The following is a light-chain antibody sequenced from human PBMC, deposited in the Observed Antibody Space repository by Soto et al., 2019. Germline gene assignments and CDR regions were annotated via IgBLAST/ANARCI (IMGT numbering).Light chain of an antibody. CDR2: EVG. CDR3: QSYDSTLSDRYV. CDR1: TSDFGGYNY. Sequence: QSALTQPASVSGSPGQSITISCTGSTSDFGGYNYFSWYQHHPGKAPKLLIFEVGKRPSGVPDRFSGSKSGTSASLTITGLQAEDEGDYYCQSYDSTLSDRYVFGTGTKLTVL. J-gene: IGLJ1*01. V-gene: IGLV2-14*01.